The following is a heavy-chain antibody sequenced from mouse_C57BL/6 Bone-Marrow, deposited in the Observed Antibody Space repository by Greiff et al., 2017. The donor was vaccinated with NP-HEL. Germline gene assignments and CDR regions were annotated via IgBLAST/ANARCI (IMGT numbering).Heavy chain of an antibody. CDR2: IWSDGST. CDR1: GFSLTSYG. V-gene: IGHV2-6-1*01. CDR3: ARHKDYYGSSSYAMDY. Sequence: VQVVESGPGLVAPSQSLSITCTVSGFSLTSYGVHWVRQPPGKGLEWLVVIWSDGSTTYNSALKSRLSISKDNSKSQVFLKMNSLQTDDTAMYYCARHKDYYGSSSYAMDYWGQGTSVTVSS. J-gene: IGHJ4*01. D-gene: IGHD1-1*01.